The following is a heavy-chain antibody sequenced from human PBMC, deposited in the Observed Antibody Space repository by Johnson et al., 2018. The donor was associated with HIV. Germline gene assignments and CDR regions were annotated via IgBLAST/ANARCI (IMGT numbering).Heavy chain of an antibody. J-gene: IGHJ3*02. CDR1: GFTVSSNY. Sequence: VQLVESGGGLIQPGGSLRLSCAASGFTVSSNYMSWVRQAPGKGLEWVPVIYSGGNTYYADSVKGRFTISRDNSKNSLFLQMNSLRVEDTAVYYCARSGGYPNAFDIWGQGTMVTVSS. V-gene: IGHV3-53*01. D-gene: IGHD6-13*01. CDR2: IYSGGNT. CDR3: ARSGGYPNAFDI.